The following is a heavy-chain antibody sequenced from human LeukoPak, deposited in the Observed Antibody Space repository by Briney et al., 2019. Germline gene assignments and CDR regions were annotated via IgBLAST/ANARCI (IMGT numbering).Heavy chain of an antibody. V-gene: IGHV4-39*01. CDR2: IYYSGTT. CDR1: GGSISSSSHY. J-gene: IGHJ5*02. D-gene: IGHD3-10*02. CDR3: VRWQSGSMFHPP. Sequence: KSSETLSLTCTVSGGSISSSSHYWGWIRQPPGKGLEWIGSIYYSGTTAYNPSPKSRVTISVDTSKNQFSLKLSSVTAADTAVYYCVRWQSGSMFHPPWGQGTLVTVSS.